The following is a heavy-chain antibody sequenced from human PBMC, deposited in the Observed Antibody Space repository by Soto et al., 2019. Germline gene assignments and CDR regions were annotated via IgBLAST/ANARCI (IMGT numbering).Heavy chain of an antibody. CDR2: IKRNSDGGRT. J-gene: IGHJ6*02. CDR1: GFTFYNSW. CDR3: TTGSVEGV. D-gene: IGHD2-15*01. V-gene: IGHV3-15*07. Sequence: DVQLVESGGGLVKPGGSLRLSCAASGFTFYNSWMNWVRQAPGKGLEWVGRIKRNSDGGRTDYAAPVKGRFTISRDDSENTLYLQMNSLKTEDTAVYYCTTGSVEGVWCQGTTVSVSS.